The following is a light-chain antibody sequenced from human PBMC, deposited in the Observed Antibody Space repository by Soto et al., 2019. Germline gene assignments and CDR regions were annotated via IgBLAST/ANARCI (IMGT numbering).Light chain of an antibody. CDR2: DAS. CDR3: QQYNSYSRT. J-gene: IGKJ1*01. Sequence: DIQMTQSPSTLSASAVDRVTITCRASQSISSWLAWYQQKPGKAPKLLIYDASSLESGVPSRFSGSGSGTEFTFTISSLQPDDFATYYCQQYNSYSRTFGQGTKVDIK. CDR1: QSISSW. V-gene: IGKV1-5*01.